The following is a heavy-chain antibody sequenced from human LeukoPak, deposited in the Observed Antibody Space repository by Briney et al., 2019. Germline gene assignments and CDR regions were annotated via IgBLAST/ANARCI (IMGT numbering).Heavy chain of an antibody. CDR2: INHSGST. J-gene: IGHJ5*02. CDR1: GGSFSGYY. V-gene: IGHV4-34*01. D-gene: IGHD1-26*01. CDR3: ARVGIVGPTRGP. Sequence: SETLSLTCAVSGGSFSGYYWSWIRQPPGKGLEWIGEINHSGSTNYNPSLKSRVTISVDTSKNQFSLKLSSVPAADTAVYYCARVGIVGPTRGPWGQGTLVTVSS.